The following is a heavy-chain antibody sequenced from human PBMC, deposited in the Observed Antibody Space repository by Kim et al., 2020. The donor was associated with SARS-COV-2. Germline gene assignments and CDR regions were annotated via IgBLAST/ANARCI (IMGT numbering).Heavy chain of an antibody. V-gene: IGHV1-24*01. Sequence: QKVQGRVTMTEDTSTDTAYMELSSLRSGDTAVYYCATSGSSWTRSGWFDPWGQGTLVTVSS. D-gene: IGHD6-13*01. CDR3: ATSGSSWTRSGWFDP. J-gene: IGHJ5*02.